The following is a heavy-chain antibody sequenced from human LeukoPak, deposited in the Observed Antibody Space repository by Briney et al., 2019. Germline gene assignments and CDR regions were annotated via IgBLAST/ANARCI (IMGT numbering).Heavy chain of an antibody. CDR1: GFTFSSYA. D-gene: IGHD3-3*01. Sequence: PGGSLRLSCAASGFTFSSYAMHWVRQAPGKGLEWVAVISYDGSNKYYADSVKGRFTISRDNSKNTLYLQMNSLRAEDTAVYYCARGFFKAYQWGQGTLVTVSS. CDR3: ARGFFKAYQ. CDR2: ISYDGSNK. V-gene: IGHV3-30-3*01. J-gene: IGHJ4*02.